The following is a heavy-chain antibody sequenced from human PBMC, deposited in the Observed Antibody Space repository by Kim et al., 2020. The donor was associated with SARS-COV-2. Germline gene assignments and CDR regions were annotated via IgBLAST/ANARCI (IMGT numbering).Heavy chain of an antibody. J-gene: IGHJ6*02. Sequence: ASVKVSCKASGYTFTSYGISWVRQAPGQGLEWMGWISAYNGNTNYAQKLQGRVTMTTDTSTSTAYMELRSLRSDDTAVYYCARGGTYYDFWSGPENYYYGMDVWGQGTTVTVSS. CDR2: ISAYNGNT. CDR3: ARGGTYYDFWSGPENYYYGMDV. D-gene: IGHD3-3*01. V-gene: IGHV1-18*01. CDR1: GYTFTSYG.